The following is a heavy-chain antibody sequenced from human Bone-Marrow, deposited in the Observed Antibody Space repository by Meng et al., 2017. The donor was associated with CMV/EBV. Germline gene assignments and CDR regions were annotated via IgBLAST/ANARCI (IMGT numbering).Heavy chain of an antibody. CDR1: GGTFSSYT. Sequence: PVKVSCKASGGTFSSYTISWVRQAPGQGLEWTGRIIPILGIANYAQKFQGRVTITADKSTSTAYMELSSLRSEDTAVYYCAIRVGVVMDYWGQGTLVTVSS. CDR2: IIPILGIA. CDR3: AIRVGVVMDY. V-gene: IGHV1-69*02. J-gene: IGHJ4*02. D-gene: IGHD3-3*01.